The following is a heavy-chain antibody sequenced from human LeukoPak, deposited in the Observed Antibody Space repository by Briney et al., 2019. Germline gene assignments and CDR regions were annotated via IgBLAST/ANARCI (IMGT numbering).Heavy chain of an antibody. D-gene: IGHD1-26*01. CDR2: VHFSGTT. J-gene: IGHJ4*02. Sequence: SETLSLTCTVSGGSITGYYWSWIRQPPGRGLEWIGYVHFSGTTSFNPSLKSRVTISVGTSKNQFSLKLSSVTAADTAVYYCARGIVGSDYWGQGTLVTVSS. CDR3: ARGIVGSDY. V-gene: IGHV4-59*01. CDR1: GGSITGYY.